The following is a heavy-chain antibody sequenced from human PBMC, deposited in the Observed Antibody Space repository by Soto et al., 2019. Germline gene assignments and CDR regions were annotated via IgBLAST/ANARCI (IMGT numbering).Heavy chain of an antibody. J-gene: IGHJ2*01. Sequence: EVQVLESGGGLVQPGGSLRLSCAGSGFTFINYAMNWVRQAPGKGLEGVSSISGGGDAAFFPDSVRGQFTISRDNSKNTVTLQMNSLGVDDTAVYYCARKILGSTTRPNYWYFDLWGRGTLVTVSS. D-gene: IGHD7-27*01. CDR2: ISGGGDAA. CDR3: ARKILGSTTRPNYWYFDL. V-gene: IGHV3-23*01. CDR1: GFTFINYA.